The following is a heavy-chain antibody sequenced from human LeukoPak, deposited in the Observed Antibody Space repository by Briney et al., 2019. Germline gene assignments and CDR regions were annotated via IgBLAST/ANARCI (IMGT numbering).Heavy chain of an antibody. CDR1: GFTVSSNE. CDR3: AKDLQPTIVVVPAAFFDY. Sequence: GGSLRLSCAASGFTVSSNEMSWVRQAPGKGLEWVSTIGGSGAGTYYADSVKGRFTISRDNSKNTLYLQMNSLRAEDTAVYYCAKDLQPTIVVVPAAFFDYWGQGTLVTVSS. V-gene: IGHV3-23*01. CDR2: IGGSGAGT. D-gene: IGHD2-2*01. J-gene: IGHJ4*02.